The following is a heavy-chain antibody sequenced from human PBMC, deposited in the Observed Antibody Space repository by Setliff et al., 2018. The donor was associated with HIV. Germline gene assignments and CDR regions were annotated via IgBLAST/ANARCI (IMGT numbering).Heavy chain of an antibody. CDR2: IRSSGDT. CDR1: GASISSHNYH. J-gene: IGHJ4*02. Sequence: SETLSLTCTVSGASISSHNYHWGWIRQSPGKGLEWIASIRSSGDTYYNPSLQSRVIISVDTSNNQIALKLTSVTAADTAVYYCTIPASSLAPNWGRGTQVTVSS. V-gene: IGHV4-39*01. CDR3: TIPASSLAPN.